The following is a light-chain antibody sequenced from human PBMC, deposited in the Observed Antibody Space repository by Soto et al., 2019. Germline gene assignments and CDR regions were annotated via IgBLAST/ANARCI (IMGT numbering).Light chain of an antibody. J-gene: IGLJ2*01. V-gene: IGLV3-1*01. CDR1: KLGDKY. CDR2: QDS. CDR3: QAWDSSTHVV. Sequence: SYELTQPPSVSVSPGQTASITCSGDKLGDKYACWYQQKPGQSPVLVIYQDSKRPSGIPERFSGSISGNTATLTISGTQAMDEADYYGQAWDSSTHVVFGGGTKLTVL.